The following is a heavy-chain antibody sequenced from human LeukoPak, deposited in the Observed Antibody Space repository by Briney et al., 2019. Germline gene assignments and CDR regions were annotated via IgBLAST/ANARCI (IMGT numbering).Heavy chain of an antibody. J-gene: IGHJ4*02. Sequence: TGGSLRLSCAASGFTFSTYSMDWVRQAPGKGLEWVSYISSSSTTIYYADSVKGRFTVSRDNAKNSLYLQMNSLRAEDTALYYCARGYSGSYYVSDYWGQGTLVTVSS. CDR3: ARGYSGSYYVSDY. V-gene: IGHV3-48*04. CDR2: ISSSSTTI. D-gene: IGHD1-26*01. CDR1: GFTFSTYS.